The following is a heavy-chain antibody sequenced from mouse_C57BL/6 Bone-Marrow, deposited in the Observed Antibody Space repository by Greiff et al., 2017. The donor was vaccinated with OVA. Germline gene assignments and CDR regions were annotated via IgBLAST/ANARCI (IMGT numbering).Heavy chain of an antibody. Sequence: QVQLQQPGAELVKPGASVKLSCKASGYTFTSYWMHWVKQRPGQGLEWIGMIHPNSGSTNYNEKLKSKATLTVDKSSSTAYMQLSSLTSEDSAVYYSARGGSHWYFDVWGTGTTVTVSS. CDR2: IHPNSGST. J-gene: IGHJ1*03. V-gene: IGHV1-64*01. CDR3: ARGGSHWYFDV. CDR1: GYTFTSYW.